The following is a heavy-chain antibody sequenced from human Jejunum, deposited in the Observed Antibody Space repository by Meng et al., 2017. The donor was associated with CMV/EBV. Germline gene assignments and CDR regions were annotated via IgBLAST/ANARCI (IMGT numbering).Heavy chain of an antibody. V-gene: IGHV3-23*01. CDR3: ARIRSSPGRGV. Sequence: LSGAASGFIFSHDAMSWLRQAPGKGLEWVSSMIGYDVHYAESVKGRFTISRDNSKNTLYLQLNSLRVEDTAVYYCARIRSSPGRGVWGHGTQVTVSS. CDR1: GFIFSHDA. J-gene: IGHJ4*01. D-gene: IGHD6-13*01. CDR2: MIGYDV.